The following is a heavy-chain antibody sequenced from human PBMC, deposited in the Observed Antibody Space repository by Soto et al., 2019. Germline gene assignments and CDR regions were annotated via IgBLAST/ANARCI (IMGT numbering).Heavy chain of an antibody. J-gene: IGHJ6*02. V-gene: IGHV3-23*01. CDR2: ISGSGGST. CDR3: ARDMGSSPDYYYYGMDV. CDR1: GFTFSSYA. D-gene: IGHD6-6*01. Sequence: PGGSLRLSCAASGFTFSSYAMSWVRQAPGKGLEWVSAISGSGGSTYYADSVKGRFTISRDNSKNTLYLQMNSLRAEDTAVYYCARDMGSSPDYYYYGMDVWGQGTTVTVSS.